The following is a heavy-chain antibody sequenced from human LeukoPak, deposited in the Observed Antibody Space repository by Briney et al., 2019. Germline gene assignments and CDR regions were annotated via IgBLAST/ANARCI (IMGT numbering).Heavy chain of an antibody. D-gene: IGHD5-12*01. CDR2: ISSSSSTI. V-gene: IGHV3-48*01. CDR3: ARDGQWGFPIVATIGDGAFDI. Sequence: GGSLRLSCAASGFTFSSYSMNWVRQAPGKGLEWVSCISSSSSTIYYADSVKGRFTISRDNAKNSLYLQMNSLRAEDTAVYYCARDGQWGFPIVATIGDGAFDIWGQGTMVTVSS. J-gene: IGHJ3*02. CDR1: GFTFSSYS.